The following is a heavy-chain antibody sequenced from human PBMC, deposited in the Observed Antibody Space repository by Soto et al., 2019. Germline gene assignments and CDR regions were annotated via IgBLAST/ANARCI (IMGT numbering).Heavy chain of an antibody. Sequence: QVQLVQSGAEVKKPGASVKVSCKASGYTFTSYGISWVRQAPGQGLEWMGWISAYNGNTNYAQKLQGRVTMTTDTSTSKAYMEPRSLRSDDTAVYYCARSYSRGRSPAPHFDYWGQGTLVTVSS. D-gene: IGHD6-19*01. CDR1: GYTFTSYG. CDR3: ARSYSRGRSPAPHFDY. V-gene: IGHV1-18*01. J-gene: IGHJ4*02. CDR2: ISAYNGNT.